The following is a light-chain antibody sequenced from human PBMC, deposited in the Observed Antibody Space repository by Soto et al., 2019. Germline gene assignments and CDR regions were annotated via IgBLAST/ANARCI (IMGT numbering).Light chain of an antibody. Sequence: QSVLTPPPSASGTPGQRVTISCSGSSSNIGSNTVNWYQQLPVTAPKLLIYSNNQRPSGVPDRFSGSKSGTSASLAISGLQSEDEADYYCAAWDDSLNALYGGGTKLTVL. J-gene: IGLJ2*01. CDR2: SNN. CDR3: AAWDDSLNAL. CDR1: SSNIGSNT. V-gene: IGLV1-44*01.